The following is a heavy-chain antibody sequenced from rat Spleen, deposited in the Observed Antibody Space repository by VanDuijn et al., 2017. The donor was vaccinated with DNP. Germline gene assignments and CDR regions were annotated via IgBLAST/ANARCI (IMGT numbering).Heavy chain of an antibody. J-gene: IGHJ4*01. D-gene: IGHD1-12*02. CDR1: GYSITSNY. CDR3: ARGGGYYYNYAMDA. Sequence: EVQLQESGPGLVKPSQSLSLTCSVTGYSITSNYWGWIRKFPGNKMEWIGHITYSGSATYNPSLKSRISITRYISKDQFFLQLNSLTAEDTATYYCARGGGYYYNYAMDAWGQGTSVTVSS. V-gene: IGHV3-1*01. CDR2: ITYSGSA.